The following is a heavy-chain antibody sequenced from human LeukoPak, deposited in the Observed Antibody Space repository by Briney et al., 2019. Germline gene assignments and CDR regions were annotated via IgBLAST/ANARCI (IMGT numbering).Heavy chain of an antibody. J-gene: IGHJ6*02. CDR3: ARVSGVAGAYGMDV. D-gene: IGHD6-19*01. V-gene: IGHV4-4*02. CDR1: GGSIITLNW. CDR2: TYHSGSP. Sequence: SETLSLTCALSGGSIITLNWWSWVRQAPGKGLEWIGETYHSGSPKYNPSLMGRVTISVDKSKSQFSLNLTSVTAADTAVYYCARVSGVAGAYGMDVWGQGTTVTVSS.